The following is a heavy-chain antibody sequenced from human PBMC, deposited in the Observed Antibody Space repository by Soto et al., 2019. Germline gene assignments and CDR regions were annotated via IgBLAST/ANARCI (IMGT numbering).Heavy chain of an antibody. D-gene: IGHD3-16*01. CDR1: GDSIGSGNKY. Sequence: SETLSLTCTVSGDSIGSGNKYWSWIRQPPGKGLEWIGYIFSSGTTYYNPSLKSRLTMSLDTSENQFSLKLNSLTDADTAVYYCARVPSPFDYYYAMDVWGQGTTVTVSS. V-gene: IGHV4-30-4*01. J-gene: IGHJ6*02. CDR2: IFSSGTT. CDR3: ARVPSPFDYYYAMDV.